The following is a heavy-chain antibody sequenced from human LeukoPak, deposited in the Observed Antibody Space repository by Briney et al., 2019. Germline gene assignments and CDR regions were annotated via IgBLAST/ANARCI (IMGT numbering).Heavy chain of an antibody. D-gene: IGHD3-9*01. CDR3: ARILTGYSPGGDY. Sequence: ASVTVSCKASGYTFTRYDINWVRQATGQGLEWMGWMNPNSGNTGYAQKFQGRVTMNRNTSISTAYMELSSLRSEDTAVYYCARILTGYSPGGDYWGQGTLVTVSS. CDR1: GYTFTRYD. CDR2: MNPNSGNT. V-gene: IGHV1-8*01. J-gene: IGHJ4*02.